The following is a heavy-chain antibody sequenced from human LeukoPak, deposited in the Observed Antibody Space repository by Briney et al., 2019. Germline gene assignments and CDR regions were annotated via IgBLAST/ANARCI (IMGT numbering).Heavy chain of an antibody. D-gene: IGHD1-14*01. CDR1: GGSFSGYY. V-gene: IGHV4-34*01. J-gene: IGHJ4*02. CDR2: INHSGST. Sequence: PSETLSLTCAVYGGSFSGYYWSWIRQPPGKGLEWIGEINHSGSTNYNPSLKSRVTISADTSKNQFSLELRSVTAADTAVYFCARQVGRVGTTDYFDYWGQGTLVTVSS. CDR3: ARQVGRVGTTDYFDY.